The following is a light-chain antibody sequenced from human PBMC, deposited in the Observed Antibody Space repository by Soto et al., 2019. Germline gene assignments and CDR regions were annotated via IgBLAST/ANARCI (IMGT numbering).Light chain of an antibody. V-gene: IGKV3-15*01. J-gene: IGKJ1*01. CDR1: HSVIYN. Sequence: EIVMTQSPGTLSVSPGERATLSCRASHSVIYNLAWYQQKPGQAPRLLIYAASARATGIPTRFSGSGSGTEFTLTISSLQSEDFAVYYCQQYNKWPRTFGQGTKVDIK. CDR2: AAS. CDR3: QQYNKWPRT.